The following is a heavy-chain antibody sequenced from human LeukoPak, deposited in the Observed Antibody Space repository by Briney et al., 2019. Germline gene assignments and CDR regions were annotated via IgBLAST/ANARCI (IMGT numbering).Heavy chain of an antibody. D-gene: IGHD5-12*01. J-gene: IGHJ4*02. Sequence: SETLSLACAVYGGSFSGYYWSWIRQPPGKGLEWIGEINHSGSTNYNPSLKSRVTISVDTSKNQFSLKLSSVTAADTAVYYCARGEWLRSWFGYWGQGTLVTVSS. CDR3: ARGEWLRSWFGY. V-gene: IGHV4-34*01. CDR2: INHSGST. CDR1: GGSFSGYY.